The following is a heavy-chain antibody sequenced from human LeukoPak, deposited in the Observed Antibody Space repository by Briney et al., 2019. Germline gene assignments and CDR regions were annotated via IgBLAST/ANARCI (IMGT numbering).Heavy chain of an antibody. Sequence: QPGGSLRLSCAASGFTFSSYWMSWVRQAPGKGLEWVANIKQDGSEKYSVDSVKGRFTISRDNAKNSLYMQMNSLRAEDTAVYYCAKNVVVVVAAASDYWGQGTLVTVSS. CDR3: AKNVVVVVAAASDY. V-gene: IGHV3-7*03. CDR2: IKQDGSEK. CDR1: GFTFSSYW. J-gene: IGHJ4*02. D-gene: IGHD2-15*01.